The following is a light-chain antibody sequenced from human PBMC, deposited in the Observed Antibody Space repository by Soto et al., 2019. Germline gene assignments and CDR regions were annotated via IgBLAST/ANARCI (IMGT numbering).Light chain of an antibody. CDR1: SSDVGGCDY. CDR3: SSYTGGNPSYV. Sequence: QSALTQPPSASGSPGQSVTISCTGTSSDVGGCDYVSWYQQHPGKAPKLMIYEVTIRPSGVSDRFSGSKSGNTASLTVSGLQAEDEADYYCSSYTGGNPSYVFGTGTKVTVL. J-gene: IGLJ1*01. V-gene: IGLV2-8*01. CDR2: EVT.